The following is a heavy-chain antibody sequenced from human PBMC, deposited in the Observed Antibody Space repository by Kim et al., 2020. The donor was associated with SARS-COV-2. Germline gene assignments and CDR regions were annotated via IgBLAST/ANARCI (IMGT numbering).Heavy chain of an antibody. CDR3: ARIRIAARPYAY. CDR1: GFTFSSYE. Sequence: GGSLRLSCAASGFTFSSYEMNWVRQAPGKGLEWVSYISSSGSTIYYADSVKGRFTISRDNAKNTLYLQMNSLRAEDTAVYYCARIRIAARPYAYWGQGTLLSVSS. V-gene: IGHV3-48*03. J-gene: IGHJ4*02. CDR2: ISSSGSTI. D-gene: IGHD6-6*01.